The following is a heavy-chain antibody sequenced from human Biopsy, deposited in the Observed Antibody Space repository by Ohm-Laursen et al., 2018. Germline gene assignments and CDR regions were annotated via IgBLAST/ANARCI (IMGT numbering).Heavy chain of an antibody. Sequence: TLSLTCAVSGGSISGSSWSWIRQAPGKGLEWIGYISYSRDTNYNPSLKSRITISVETSKNQFSLKLTSVTAADTAVYYCAKHGSGWTGDDAFHIWGQGTMVTVSS. CDR1: GGSISGSS. V-gene: IGHV4-59*08. CDR3: AKHGSGWTGDDAFHI. D-gene: IGHD6-19*01. CDR2: ISYSRDT. J-gene: IGHJ3*02.